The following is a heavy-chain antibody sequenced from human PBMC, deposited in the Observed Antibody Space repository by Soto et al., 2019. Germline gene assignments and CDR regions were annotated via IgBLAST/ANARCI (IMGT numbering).Heavy chain of an antibody. J-gene: IGHJ6*02. Sequence: QVQLVQSGAEVKKPGASVKVSCKASGYTFTSYGVSWVRQAPGQGLEWMGWISGYNVNTNYAQKLQGRGTMTTDTSTSTAYMELRSLRSDDTAVYYCARAGKYYYGSGSPYYYGMDVWGQGITVTVSS. CDR3: ARAGKYYYGSGSPYYYGMDV. CDR1: GYTFTSYG. V-gene: IGHV1-18*04. D-gene: IGHD3-10*01. CDR2: ISGYNVNT.